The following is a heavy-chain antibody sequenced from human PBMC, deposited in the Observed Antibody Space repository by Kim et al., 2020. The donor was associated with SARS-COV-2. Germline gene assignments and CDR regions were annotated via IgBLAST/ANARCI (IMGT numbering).Heavy chain of an antibody. CDR1: GGSISSSSYY. D-gene: IGHD6-13*01. Sequence: SETLSLTCTVSGGSISSSSYYWGWIRQPPGKGLEWIGTIYYSGSTYFDPSLKSRVTISIDTSKNQFSLKLSSVTAADTAVYHCARTGEIAASGVASFDY. CDR2: IYYSGST. CDR3: ARTGEIAASGVASFDY. V-gene: IGHV4-39*07. J-gene: IGHJ4*01.